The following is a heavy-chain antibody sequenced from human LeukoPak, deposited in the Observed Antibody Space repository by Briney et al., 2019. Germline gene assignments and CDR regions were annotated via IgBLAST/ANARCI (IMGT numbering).Heavy chain of an antibody. D-gene: IGHD3-16*01. Sequence: SETLSLTCTVSGGSISSYYWSWIRQPPGKGLEWIGYIYYSGSTNYNPSLKSRVTISVDTSKNQFSLKLSSVTAADTAVYYCARRVGSDYYYTMDVWGQGTTVTVSS. V-gene: IGHV4-59*01. CDR2: IYYSGST. J-gene: IGHJ6*02. CDR3: ARRVGSDYYYTMDV. CDR1: GGSISSYY.